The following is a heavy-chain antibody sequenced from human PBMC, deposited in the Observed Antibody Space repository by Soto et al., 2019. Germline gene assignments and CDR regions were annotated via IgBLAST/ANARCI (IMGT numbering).Heavy chain of an antibody. CDR2: MYYSGST. V-gene: IGHV4-59*01. CDR1: GGSISNYY. D-gene: IGHD2-15*01. J-gene: IGHJ4*02. CDR3: ARAGAATLSDY. Sequence: PSGTLSLTCTVSGGSISNYYWSWIRQPPGKGLEWIGYMYYSGSTNYNPSLKSRVTISLDTSKNQFSLKLSSVTAADTAVYYCARAGAATLSDYWGQGTLVTVSS.